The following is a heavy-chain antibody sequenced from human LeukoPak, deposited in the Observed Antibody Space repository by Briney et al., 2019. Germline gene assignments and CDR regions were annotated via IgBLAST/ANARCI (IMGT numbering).Heavy chain of an antibody. V-gene: IGHV3-53*04. CDR2: IYAGGST. J-gene: IGHJ6*02. CDR1: GFTVSSNY. CDR3: ATAGSSELLWDYAMDV. Sequence: GGSLRLSCAASGFTVSSNYMSWVRQAPGKGLEWVSLIYAGGSTYYADAVKARFTISRHNSKNTPNLQMNSLRVEYTAVYYCATAGSSELLWDYAMDVWGQGTTVTVSS. D-gene: IGHD3-10*01.